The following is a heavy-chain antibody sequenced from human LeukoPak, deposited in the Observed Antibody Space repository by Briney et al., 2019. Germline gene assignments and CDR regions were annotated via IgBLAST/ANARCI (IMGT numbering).Heavy chain of an antibody. D-gene: IGHD2-15*01. Sequence: SETLSLTCAVSGGSFSVHYWSWIPRPPGKGLKGIGEINQSGSTTYNPSLKSRVTASVDTSKNQFSLKLSSVTAADTAVYYCATSYIGGFGKPDYWGQGTLVTVSS. V-gene: IGHV4-34*01. CDR3: ATSYIGGFGKPDY. CDR1: GGSFSVHY. CDR2: INQSGST. J-gene: IGHJ4*02.